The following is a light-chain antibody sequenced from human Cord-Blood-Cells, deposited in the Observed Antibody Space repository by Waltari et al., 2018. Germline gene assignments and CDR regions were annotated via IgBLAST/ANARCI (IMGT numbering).Light chain of an antibody. V-gene: IGKV3-11*01. J-gene: IGKJ4*01. CDR3: QQRSNWPLT. CDR1: QSVSSY. CDR2: DAS. Sequence: EIVLTQSPAILSLSPGERATLSCRASQSVSSYLAWYQPKPGQAPRLLIYDASTRATGIPARFSCSGSGTDFTLAISSLEPEDFAVYYCQQRSNWPLTFGGGTKVEIK.